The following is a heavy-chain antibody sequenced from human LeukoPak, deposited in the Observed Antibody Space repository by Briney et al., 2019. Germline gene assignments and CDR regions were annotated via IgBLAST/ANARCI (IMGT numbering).Heavy chain of an antibody. J-gene: IGHJ6*02. CDR3: ARDVVDIVATIWGGMDV. D-gene: IGHD5-12*01. Sequence: GASVKVSCKAPGYTFTSYYMHWVRQAPGQGLEWMGIINPSGGSTSYAQKFQGRVTMTRDTSTSTVYMELSSLRSEDTAVYYCARDVVDIVATIWGGMDVWGQGTTVTVSS. V-gene: IGHV1-46*01. CDR1: GYTFTSYY. CDR2: INPSGGST.